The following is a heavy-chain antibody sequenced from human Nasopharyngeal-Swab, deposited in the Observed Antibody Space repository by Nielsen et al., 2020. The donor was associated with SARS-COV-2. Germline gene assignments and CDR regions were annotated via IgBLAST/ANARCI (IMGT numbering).Heavy chain of an antibody. J-gene: IGHJ4*02. CDR2: IIPILGIA. CDR1: GYTFTSYG. CDR3: ARVPPPAQYCSGGSCYSDY. Sequence: SVKVSCKASGYTFTSYGISWVRQAPGQGLEWMGRIIPILGIANYAQKFQGRVTITADKSTSTAYMELSSLRSEDTAVYYCARVPPPAQYCSGGSCYSDYWGQGTLVTVSS. D-gene: IGHD2-15*01. V-gene: IGHV1-69*04.